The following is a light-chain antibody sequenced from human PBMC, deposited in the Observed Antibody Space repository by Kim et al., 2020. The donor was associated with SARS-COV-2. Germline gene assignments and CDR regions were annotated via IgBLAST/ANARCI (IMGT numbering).Light chain of an antibody. J-gene: IGLJ3*02. Sequence: SQTATLTCTGSSSNVGNEGAAWLQQHQGHPPKLLSYRNNNRPSGISERLSASRSGNTASLTISGLQPEDEADYYCTAWDSSLSAWVFGGGTKVTVL. CDR2: RNN. CDR3: TAWDSSLSAWV. CDR1: SSNVGNEG. V-gene: IGLV10-54*01.